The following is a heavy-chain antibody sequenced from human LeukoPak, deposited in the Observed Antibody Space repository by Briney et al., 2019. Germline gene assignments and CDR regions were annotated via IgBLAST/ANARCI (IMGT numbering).Heavy chain of an antibody. Sequence: PSETLSLTCPVSGYSIASGYLWGWIRQTPEKGAEWISTIHHSGRNYYTLSHKTRVTISMDTSRTEFSLKVPSVTAAETAVYFCERGRPWELSHRDYFDYWGQGTLVTVSS. CDR3: ERGRPWELSHRDYFDY. D-gene: IGHD1-26*01. V-gene: IGHV4-38-2*01. CDR1: GYSIASGYL. J-gene: IGHJ4*02. CDR2: IHHSGRN.